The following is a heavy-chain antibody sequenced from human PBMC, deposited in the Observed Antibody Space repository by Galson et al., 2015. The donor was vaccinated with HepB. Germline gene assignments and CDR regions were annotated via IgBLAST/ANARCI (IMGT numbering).Heavy chain of an antibody. CDR3: AREDTAMARGFDY. D-gene: IGHD5-18*01. Sequence: SLRLSCAASGFTFSSYSMNWVRQAPGKGLEWVSYISSSSSTIYYADSVKGRFTISRDNAKNSLYLQMNSLRAEDTAVYYCAREDTAMARGFDYWGQGTLVTVSS. J-gene: IGHJ4*02. CDR1: GFTFSSYS. CDR2: ISSSSSTI. V-gene: IGHV3-48*04.